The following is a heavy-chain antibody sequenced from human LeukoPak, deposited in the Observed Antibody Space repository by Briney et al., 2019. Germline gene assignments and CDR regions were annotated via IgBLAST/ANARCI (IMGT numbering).Heavy chain of an antibody. Sequence: AGGSLRLSCAASGFTFSSYWMSWVRQAPGKGLEWVANIKQDGSERYYVDSVKGRFTISRDNARNSLFLQMNSLRVDDTAIYYCARAGEMRYMDAWGKGTAVTVSS. V-gene: IGHV3-7*01. J-gene: IGHJ6*03. D-gene: IGHD5-24*01. CDR3: ARAGEMRYMDA. CDR1: GFTFSSYW. CDR2: IKQDGSER.